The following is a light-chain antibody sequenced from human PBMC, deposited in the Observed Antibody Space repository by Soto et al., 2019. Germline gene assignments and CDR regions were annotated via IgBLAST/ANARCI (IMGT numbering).Light chain of an antibody. CDR1: SSDVGGYNY. V-gene: IGLV2-14*01. CDR3: TSYISSNTLVV. Sequence: QSALTQPASVSGSPGQSITISCTGTSSDVGGYNYVSWYQQYPGKVPKVIIYEVSNRPSGVSNRFSGSKSSNTASLTISGLQAADEADYYCTSYISSNTLVVFGGGTKVTVL. CDR2: EVS. J-gene: IGLJ2*01.